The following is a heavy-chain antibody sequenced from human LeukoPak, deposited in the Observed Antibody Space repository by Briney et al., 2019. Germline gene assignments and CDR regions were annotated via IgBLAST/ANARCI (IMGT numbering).Heavy chain of an antibody. CDR1: GYTFTSYD. CDR3: ARGGVTIFGVDNYYYYGMDV. CDR2: MNPNSGNT. V-gene: IGHV1-8*01. D-gene: IGHD3-3*01. Sequence: SVKVSCKASGYTFTSYDINWVRQATGQALEWMGWMNPNSGNTGYAQKFQGRVTMTRNTSISTAYMELSSLRSEDAAVYYCARGGVTIFGVDNYYYYGMDVWGQGTTVTVSS. J-gene: IGHJ6*02.